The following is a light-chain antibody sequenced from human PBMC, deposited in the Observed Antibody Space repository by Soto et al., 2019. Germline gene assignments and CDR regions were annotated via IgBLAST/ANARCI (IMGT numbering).Light chain of an antibody. CDR2: DTS. CDR1: PLLRSY. J-gene: IGKJ5*01. CDR3: HQRNN. Sequence: IVLTQSPGTLFLYPGERATLFCRASPLLRSYLVWYQQIPGQXRKLXIYDTSNRVTGIPARFSGSRSGTDFTLAISSLKSEDFAVYFWHQRNNFGQGTRLDIK. V-gene: IGKV3-11*01.